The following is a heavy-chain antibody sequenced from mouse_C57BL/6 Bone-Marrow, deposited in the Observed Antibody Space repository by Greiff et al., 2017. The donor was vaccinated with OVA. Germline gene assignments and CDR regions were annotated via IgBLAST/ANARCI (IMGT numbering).Heavy chain of an antibody. Sequence: EVQLVESGGGLVKPGGSLKLSCAASGFTFSSYAMSWVRQTPEKRLEWVATISDGGSYTYYPDKVKGRFTISRDNAKNNLYLQMSHLKSEDTAMYYCARAGDYGDFDYWGQGTTLTVSS. CDR1: GFTFSSYA. V-gene: IGHV5-4*01. CDR2: ISDGGSYT. J-gene: IGHJ2*01. CDR3: ARAGDYGDFDY. D-gene: IGHD2-4*01.